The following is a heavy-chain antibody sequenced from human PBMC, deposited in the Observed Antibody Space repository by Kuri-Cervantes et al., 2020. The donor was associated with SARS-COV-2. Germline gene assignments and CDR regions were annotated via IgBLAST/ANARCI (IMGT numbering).Heavy chain of an antibody. J-gene: IGHJ5*02. V-gene: IGHV3-11*06. CDR2: ISSSSSYT. CDR1: GFTFSDYY. CDR3: ARIVGGGSWFDP. D-gene: IGHD1-26*01. Sequence: GESLKISCATSGFTFSDYYMSWIRQAPGKGLEWVSYISSSSSYTNYADSVKGRFTISRDNAKNSLYLQMNSLGAEDTAVYYCARIVGGGSWFDPWGQGTLVTVSS.